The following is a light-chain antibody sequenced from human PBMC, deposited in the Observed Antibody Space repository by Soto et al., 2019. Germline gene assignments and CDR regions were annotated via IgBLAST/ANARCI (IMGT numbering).Light chain of an antibody. CDR2: AAS. V-gene: IGKV1-12*01. Sequence: DIQMTLSPSSVSASVGDRVTMTCRASQGINSWLAWYQQKPGKAPKLLIYAASNLQSGVPSRFSGSGSGTDFTLTISSLQPEDFATYYCQQANSFPWTFGQGTKVEIK. J-gene: IGKJ1*01. CDR1: QGINSW. CDR3: QQANSFPWT.